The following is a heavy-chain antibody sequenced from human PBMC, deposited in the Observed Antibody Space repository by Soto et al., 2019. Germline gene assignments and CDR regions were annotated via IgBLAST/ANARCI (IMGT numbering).Heavy chain of an antibody. CDR2: ISAYNGNT. J-gene: IGHJ4*02. CDR3: ARSAAEVYYDFWRGLVSSSSDY. V-gene: IGHV1-18*01. Sequence: GASVKVYCGAAGYTFTSYGISWVRQAPGQGLEWMGWISAYNGNTNYAQKLQGRGTMTTDTSTSTAYMELRSVRSDDTAVYYCARSAAEVYYDFWRGLVSSSSDYWGQGTLVTVS. D-gene: IGHD3-3*01. CDR1: GYTFTSYG.